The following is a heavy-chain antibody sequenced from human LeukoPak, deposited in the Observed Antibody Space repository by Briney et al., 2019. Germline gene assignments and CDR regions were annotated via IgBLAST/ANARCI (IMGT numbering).Heavy chain of an antibody. CDR2: ISAYNGNT. J-gene: IGHJ5*02. D-gene: IGHD3-10*01. Sequence: ASGKVSCKASGYTFTSYGISWVRQAPGQGLEWMGWISAYNGNTNYAQKLQGRVTMTTDTSTSTAYMELRSLRSDDTAVYYCARDYYGSGSLNWFDPWGQGTLVTVSS. V-gene: IGHV1-18*04. CDR1: GYTFTSYG. CDR3: ARDYYGSGSLNWFDP.